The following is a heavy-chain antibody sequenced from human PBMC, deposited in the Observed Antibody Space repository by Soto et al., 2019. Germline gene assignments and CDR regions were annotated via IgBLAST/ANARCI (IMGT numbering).Heavy chain of an antibody. CDR1: GGSVSSGSYY. J-gene: IGHJ6*02. D-gene: IGHD6-6*01. CDR3: ARQSSIAAPLGYYGMDV. V-gene: IGHV4-61*01. CDR2: IYYSGST. Sequence: SSETLSLTCTVSGGSVSSGSYYWSWIRQPPGKGLEWIGYIYYSGSTNYNPSLKSRVTISVDTSKNQFSLKLSSVTAADTAVYYCARQSSIAAPLGYYGMDVWGQGTTVTVSS.